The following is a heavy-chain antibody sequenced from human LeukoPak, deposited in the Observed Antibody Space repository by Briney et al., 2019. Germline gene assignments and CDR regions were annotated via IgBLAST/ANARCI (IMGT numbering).Heavy chain of an antibody. CDR2: IYPGDSDT. Sequence: GESLKISCKGSGYSFTSYWIGWVRQMPGKGLEWMGIIYPGDSDTRYSPSFQGQVTISADKSISTAYLQWSSLKASDTAMYYCARQAHYYDSSGKPQEHCFDYWGQGTLVTVSS. J-gene: IGHJ4*02. V-gene: IGHV5-51*01. CDR1: GYSFTSYW. D-gene: IGHD3-22*01. CDR3: ARQAHYYDSSGKPQEHCFDY.